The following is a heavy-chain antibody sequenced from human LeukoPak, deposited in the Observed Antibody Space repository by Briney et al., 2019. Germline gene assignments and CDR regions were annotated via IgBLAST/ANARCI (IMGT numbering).Heavy chain of an antibody. J-gene: IGHJ5*02. CDR1: GFTFSNYA. Sequence: PGGSLRLSCAASGFTFSNYAMGWVRQAPGKGLEWVSFIINSGTSTYYADSVKGRFTISRDNAKNSLYLQMNSLRAEDTAVYYCARVDVAARTWGQGTLVTVSS. CDR3: ARVDVAART. CDR2: IINSGTST. V-gene: IGHV3-23*01. D-gene: IGHD6-13*01.